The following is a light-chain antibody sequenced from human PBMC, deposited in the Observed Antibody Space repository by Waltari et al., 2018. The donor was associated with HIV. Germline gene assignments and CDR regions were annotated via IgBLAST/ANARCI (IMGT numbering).Light chain of an antibody. V-gene: IGLV2-14*01. CDR2: GVS. CDR3: SSYTPSHSLV. CDR1: VTDIDIYKF. Sequence: HSALTQPASVSGSPGQSITIPCSGTVTDIDIYKFVSWYRQYPGLATQPVLYGVSSRPSGVSLCVSGSKSGDTASLTISGREAEDEADYYCSSYTPSHSLVFGGGTKLTDL. J-gene: IGLJ3*02.